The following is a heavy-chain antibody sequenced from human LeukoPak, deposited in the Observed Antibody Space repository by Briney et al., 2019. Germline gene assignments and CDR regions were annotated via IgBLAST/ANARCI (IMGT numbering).Heavy chain of an antibody. V-gene: IGHV3-48*03. CDR2: ISSSGSTI. CDR3: AKAPVTSCRGAYCYPFDS. CDR1: GFTFSSYE. D-gene: IGHD2-21*01. Sequence: GGSLRLSCAASGFTFSSYEMNWVRQAPGKWLEWVSYISSSGSTIYYADSVKGRFTISRDNAKNSLYLQMNSLRAEDAAVYFCAKAPVTSCRGAYCYPFDSWGQGTLVTVSS. J-gene: IGHJ4*02.